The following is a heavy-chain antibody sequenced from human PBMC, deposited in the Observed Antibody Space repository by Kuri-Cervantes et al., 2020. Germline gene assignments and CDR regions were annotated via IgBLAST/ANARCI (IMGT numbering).Heavy chain of an antibody. V-gene: IGHV4-34*01. CDR2: INHSRST. CDR1: GGSFSGYY. CDR3: ARAFLPGFYDSSGQGAFDI. J-gene: IGHJ3*02. D-gene: IGHD3-22*01. Sequence: SETLSLTCAVYGGSFSGYYWSWIRQPPGKGLEWIGEINHSRSTNYNSSLKSRVTISVDTSKNQFSLKLSSVTAADTAVYYCARAFLPGFYDSSGQGAFDIWGQGTMVTVSS.